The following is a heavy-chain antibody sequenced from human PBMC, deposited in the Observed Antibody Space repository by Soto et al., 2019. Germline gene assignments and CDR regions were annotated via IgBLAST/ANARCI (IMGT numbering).Heavy chain of an antibody. CDR3: AKGVNYYDSSGYYSYYYNGMDV. V-gene: IGHV3-23*01. D-gene: IGHD3-22*01. Sequence: GGSLRLSCAASGFTVSSNYMSWVRQAPGKGLEWVSAISGSGGSTYYADSVKGRFTISRDNSKSTLYLQMNSLRADDTAVYYCAKGVNYYDSSGYYSYYYNGMDVWGQGTTVTVSS. CDR2: ISGSGGST. J-gene: IGHJ6*02. CDR1: GFTVSSNY.